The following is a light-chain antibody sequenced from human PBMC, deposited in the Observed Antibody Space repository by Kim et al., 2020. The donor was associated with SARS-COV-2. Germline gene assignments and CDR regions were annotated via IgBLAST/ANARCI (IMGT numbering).Light chain of an antibody. V-gene: IGKV1-5*03. CDR1: QSISSW. Sequence: DIQMTQSPSTLSASVGNRVTITCRASQSISSWLAWYQQKPGKAPKALIYKASTLESGVPSRFSGSGSGTEFTLTISSLQHDDFATYYCQQYNSYPYTFGQGTKLEI. J-gene: IGKJ2*01. CDR2: KAS. CDR3: QQYNSYPYT.